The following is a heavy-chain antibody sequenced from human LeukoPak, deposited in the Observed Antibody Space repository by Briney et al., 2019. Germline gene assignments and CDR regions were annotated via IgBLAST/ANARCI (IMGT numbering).Heavy chain of an antibody. D-gene: IGHD4-17*01. V-gene: IGHV1-46*01. J-gene: IGHJ6*02. Sequence: PRASVKVAFKASGYTFTSYYMHWVRQAPGQGLEWMGIINPSGGSTSYAQKFQGRVTMTRDTSTSTVYMELSSLRSEDTAVYYCARDATVTTSGDYYYYGMDVWGQGTTVTVSS. CDR3: ARDATVTTSGDYYYYGMDV. CDR2: INPSGGST. CDR1: GYTFTSYY.